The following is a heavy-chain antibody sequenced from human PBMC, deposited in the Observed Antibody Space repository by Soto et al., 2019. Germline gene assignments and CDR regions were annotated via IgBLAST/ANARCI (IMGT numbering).Heavy chain of an antibody. CDR3: AMGYYYYMDV. Sequence: GGSLRLSCAASGFTVSSNYMSWVRQAPGKGLEWVSVIYSGGSTYYADSVKGRFTISRHNSKNTLYLQMNSLGAEDTAVYYCAMGYYYYMDVWGKGTTVTVSS. V-gene: IGHV3-53*04. J-gene: IGHJ6*03. CDR1: GFTVSSNY. CDR2: IYSGGST.